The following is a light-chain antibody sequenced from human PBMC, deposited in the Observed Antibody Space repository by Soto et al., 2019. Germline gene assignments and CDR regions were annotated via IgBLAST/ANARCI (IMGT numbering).Light chain of an antibody. CDR1: SSDVGGYNF. CDR2: VVN. CDR3: SSYTVSGTLVL. J-gene: IGLJ3*02. V-gene: IGLV2-14*01. Sequence: QSALTQPASVSGSPGQSITISSTGTSSDVGGYNFVSWYQQHPGKPPKLIIYVVNNRPSGVSDRFSASKSVNTASLTISGLQAEDEADYYCSSYTVSGTLVLFGGGTKVTVL.